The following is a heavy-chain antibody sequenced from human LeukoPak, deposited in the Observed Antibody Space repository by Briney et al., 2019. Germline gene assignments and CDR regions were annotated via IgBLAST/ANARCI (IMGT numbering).Heavy chain of an antibody. J-gene: IGHJ3*02. V-gene: IGHV1-46*01. CDR1: GYTFTSYY. CDR2: INPSGGST. Sequence: GASVKVSCKASGYTFTSYYMHWVRQAPGQGLEWMGIINPSGGSTSYAQKFQGRVTMTRDTSTSTVYMELSSLRSEDTAVYYCARDRETRGRDSSGSYRGAFDIWGQGTMVTVSS. CDR3: ARDRETRGRDSSGSYRGAFDI. D-gene: IGHD6-19*01.